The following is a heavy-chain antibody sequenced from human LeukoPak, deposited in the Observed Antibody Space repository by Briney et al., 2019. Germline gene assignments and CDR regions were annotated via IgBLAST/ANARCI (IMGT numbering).Heavy chain of an antibody. CDR2: INHSGST. V-gene: IGHV4-38-2*02. Sequence: SETLSLTCTVSGYSISSGYYWSWIRQPPGKGLEWIGEINHSGSTNYNPSLKSRVTISVDTSKNQFSLKLSSVTAADTAVYYCARGNRYYGSGSYYHWFDPWGQGTLVTVSS. CDR3: ARGNRYYGSGSYYHWFDP. CDR1: GYSISSGYY. D-gene: IGHD3-10*01. J-gene: IGHJ5*02.